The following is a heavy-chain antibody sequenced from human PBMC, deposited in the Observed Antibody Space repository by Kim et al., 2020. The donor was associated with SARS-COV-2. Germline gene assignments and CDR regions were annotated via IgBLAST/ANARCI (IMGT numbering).Heavy chain of an antibody. D-gene: IGHD6-19*01. V-gene: IGHV4-59*13. Sequence: SETLSLTCTVSGGSLSLYYWTWIRQSPGKGLEWIGYIYDNENTNYNPSLQSQVTMSVDTSKNQFFLNVTSVTAADTAVYYCARDRAYSSGYYGYFQFWGQGTLVTVSS. CDR2: IYDNENT. CDR3: ARDRAYSSGYYGYFQF. J-gene: IGHJ1*01. CDR1: GGSLSLYY.